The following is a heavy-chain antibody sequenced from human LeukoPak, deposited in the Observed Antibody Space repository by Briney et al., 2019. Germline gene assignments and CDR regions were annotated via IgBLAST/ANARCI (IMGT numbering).Heavy chain of an antibody. CDR3: ARIREGDNYYYGMDV. V-gene: IGHV3-7*01. Sequence: GGSLRLSCAASGFTFSSYWMSWVRQAPGKGLEWVANIKQDGSEKYYVDSVKGRFTISRDNAKNSLYLQMNSLRAEDTAVYYCARIREGDNYYYGMDVWGQRTTVTVSS. CDR1: GFTFSSYW. J-gene: IGHJ6*02. CDR2: IKQDGSEK. D-gene: IGHD2-21*02.